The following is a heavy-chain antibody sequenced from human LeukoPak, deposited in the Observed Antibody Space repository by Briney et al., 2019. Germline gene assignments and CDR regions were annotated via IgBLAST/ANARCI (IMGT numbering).Heavy chain of an antibody. CDR3: ARGRSEGARPDY. V-gene: IGHV4-59*01. CDR2: IDYSAST. D-gene: IGHD1-26*01. J-gene: IGHJ4*02. Sequence: SETLSLTCTVSGGSISTYYWSWIRQPPGKGLEWIAYIDYSASTNYSPSLKSRVTISVDTSKNQFSLKLSSVTAADTAVYYCARGRSEGARPDYWGQGTLVTVSS. CDR1: GGSISTYY.